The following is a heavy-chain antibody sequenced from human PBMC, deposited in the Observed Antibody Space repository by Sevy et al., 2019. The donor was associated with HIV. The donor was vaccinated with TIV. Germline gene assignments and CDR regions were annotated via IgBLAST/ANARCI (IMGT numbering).Heavy chain of an antibody. D-gene: IGHD1-20*01. CDR3: ASDIRITGTLPFDY. CDR1: GFTFSSYA. CDR2: ISYDGSNK. J-gene: IGHJ4*02. Sequence: GGSLRLSCAASGFTFSSYAMHWVRQAPGKGLEWVAVISYDGSNKYYADSVKGRFTISRDNSKNTLYLQMNSLRAEDTAVYYCASDIRITGTLPFDYWGQGTLVTVS. V-gene: IGHV3-30-3*01.